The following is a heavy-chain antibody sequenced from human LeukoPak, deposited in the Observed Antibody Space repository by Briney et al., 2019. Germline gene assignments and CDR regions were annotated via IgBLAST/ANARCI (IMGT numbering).Heavy chain of an antibody. V-gene: IGHV4-59*01. J-gene: IGHJ4*02. CDR3: ARDGYSPFDY. CDR2: IYYSGST. CDR1: GGSISSYY. Sequence: SETLSLTCTVSGGSISSYYWSWIRQPPGKGLEWIAYIYYSGSTNYNPSLKSRVTISVDTSKNQFSLRLSSVTAADTAVYYCARDGYSPFDYWGQGTLVTVSS. D-gene: IGHD2-21*01.